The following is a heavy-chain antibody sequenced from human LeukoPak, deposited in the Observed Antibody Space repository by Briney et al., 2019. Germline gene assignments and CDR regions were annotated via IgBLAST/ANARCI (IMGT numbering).Heavy chain of an antibody. J-gene: IGHJ5*02. V-gene: IGHV4-59*01. Sequence: SETLSLTCTVSGGPISSYYWSWIRQPPGKGLEWIGYIYYSGSTNYNPSLKSRVTISVDTSKNQFSLKLSSVTAADTAVYYCAREGSSWGPNWFDPWGQGTLVTVSS. CDR3: AREGSSWGPNWFDP. D-gene: IGHD6-13*01. CDR2: IYYSGST. CDR1: GGPISSYY.